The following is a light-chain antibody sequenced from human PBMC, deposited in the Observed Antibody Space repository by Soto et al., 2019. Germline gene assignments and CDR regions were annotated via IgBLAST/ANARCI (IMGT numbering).Light chain of an antibody. Sequence: AIQMTQSPSSLSASVGDRVTITCRASQGVSNDVGWYQQKPGKAPRLLIYAASTLQSGVPSRISGSQSATDFTLTISSLQPEDCATYYCLQDFAYPLTFGGGTKVEIK. CDR2: AAS. CDR1: QGVSND. V-gene: IGKV1-6*01. CDR3: LQDFAYPLT. J-gene: IGKJ4*01.